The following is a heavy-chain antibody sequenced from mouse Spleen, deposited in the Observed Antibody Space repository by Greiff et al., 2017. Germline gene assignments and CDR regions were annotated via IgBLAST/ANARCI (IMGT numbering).Heavy chain of an antibody. CDR3: ARDTGTGTGLYYAMDY. CDR2: IRNKANGYTT. J-gene: IGHJ4*01. Sequence: EVMLVESGGGLVQPGGSLRLSCATSGFTFTDYYMSWVRQPPGKALEWLGFIRNKANGYTTEYSASVKGRFTISRDNSQSILYRQMNTLRAEDSATYYCARDTGTGTGLYYAMDYWGQGTSVTVSS. CDR1: GFTFTDYY. D-gene: IGHD4-1*01. V-gene: IGHV7-3*02.